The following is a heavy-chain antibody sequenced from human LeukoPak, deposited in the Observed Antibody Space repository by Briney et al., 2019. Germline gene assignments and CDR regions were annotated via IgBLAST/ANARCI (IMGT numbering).Heavy chain of an antibody. J-gene: IGHJ6*03. Sequence: PGGSLRLSCAASGFTFSSYSMNWVRQAPGKGLEWVSSISSSSSYIYYADSVKGRFTISRDNAKNSLYLQMSSLRAEDTAIYYCAKAKGYDYYYMDVWGKGTTVTVSS. CDR1: GFTFSSYS. CDR3: AKAKGYDYYYMDV. D-gene: IGHD2-2*01. V-gene: IGHV3-21*04. CDR2: ISSSSSYI.